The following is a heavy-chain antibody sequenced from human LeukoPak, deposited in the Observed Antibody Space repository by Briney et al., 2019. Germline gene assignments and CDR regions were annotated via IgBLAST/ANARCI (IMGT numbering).Heavy chain of an antibody. CDR1: SGSICDHY. J-gene: IGHJ6*03. D-gene: IGHD2-2*01. V-gene: IGHV4-59*11. CDR3: ATSYCTSTNCSYYMDV. CDR2: VYYSGST. Sequence: SETLSLTCSVSSGSICDHYWSWIRQPPGKGLEWIGYVYYSGSTKYNPSLKTRVSISLDRSKNQFGLRLSSVTAADTAVYYCATSYCTSTNCSYYMDVWGNGTTVTVSS.